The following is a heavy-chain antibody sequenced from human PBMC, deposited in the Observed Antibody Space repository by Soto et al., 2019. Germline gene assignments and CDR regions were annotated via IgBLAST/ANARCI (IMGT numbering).Heavy chain of an antibody. Sequence: PGGSLRLSCSASVFSGNNNYMTWFRQAPGRRPEWVAVIYTRGTTHYADFATGRFTFSRDNSKNTLYLQMDSLRPEDTAVYYCAKLWGYYFESWGPGTLVTVSS. CDR1: VFSGNNNY. V-gene: IGHV3-53*01. CDR2: IYTRGTT. J-gene: IGHJ4*02. CDR3: AKLWGYYFES. D-gene: IGHD2-21*01.